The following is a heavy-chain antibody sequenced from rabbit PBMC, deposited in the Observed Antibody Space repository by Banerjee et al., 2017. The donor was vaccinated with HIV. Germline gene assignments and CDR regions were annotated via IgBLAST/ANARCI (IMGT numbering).Heavy chain of an antibody. Sequence: QSLEESGGGLVQPEGSLTLTCKASGFDFSSTYYMCWVRQAPGKGLEWIGCISAGSSGTTYYASWAKGRFTISKTSSTTVTLQLNSLTAADTATYFCASDNGSSGWGLWGPGTLVTVS. CDR1: GFDFSSTYY. CDR2: ISAGSSGTT. CDR3: ASDNGSSGWGL. V-gene: IGHV1S40*01. J-gene: IGHJ4*01. D-gene: IGHD4-1*01.